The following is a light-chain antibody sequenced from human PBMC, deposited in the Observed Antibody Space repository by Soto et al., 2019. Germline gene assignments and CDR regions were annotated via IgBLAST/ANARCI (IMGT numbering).Light chain of an antibody. V-gene: IGKV4-1*01. J-gene: IGKJ1*01. CDR3: QQYYSTPT. CDR2: WAS. CDR1: QTVLYRSNNKNY. Sequence: DIVMTQSPDSLAVSLGERATINCKSSQTVLYRSNNKNYLAWYQQKPGQPPKLLIYWASTRESGVPDRFSGRGSGTDFTLTISSLQAEDVAVYYCQQYYSTPTFGQGTKVEIK.